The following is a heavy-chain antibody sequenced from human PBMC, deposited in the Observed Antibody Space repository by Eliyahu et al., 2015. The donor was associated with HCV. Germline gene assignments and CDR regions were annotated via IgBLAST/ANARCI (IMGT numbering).Heavy chain of an antibody. CDR2: IKEDGSDT. J-gene: IGHJ4*02. Sequence: EVQLVESGGGLVQPGGSLRLSCTASGFTFSNYWMTWVRQAPGKGLGWVASIKEDGSDTYYVGSVKGRFTISKDNAYSSLYLQMNSLRIEDTAIYYCVRRKGGDGWTVDSWGQGTLVTV. CDR3: VRRKGGDGWTVDS. D-gene: IGHD5-24*01. V-gene: IGHV3-7*01. CDR1: GFTFSNYW.